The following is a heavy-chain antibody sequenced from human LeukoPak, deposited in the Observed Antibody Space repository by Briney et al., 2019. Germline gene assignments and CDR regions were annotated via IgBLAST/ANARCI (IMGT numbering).Heavy chain of an antibody. V-gene: IGHV4-34*01. CDR3: ARVRARDDYVWGSYRPRYYYYGMDV. Sequence: SETLSLTCAVYAGSFSGYYWSWIRQPPGKGLEWIGEINHSGSTNYNPSLKSRVTISVGMSKNQFSLELSSVTAADTAVYYCARVRARDDYVWGSYRPRYYYYGMDVWGQGTTVTVSS. CDR1: AGSFSGYY. J-gene: IGHJ6*02. D-gene: IGHD3-16*02. CDR2: INHSGST.